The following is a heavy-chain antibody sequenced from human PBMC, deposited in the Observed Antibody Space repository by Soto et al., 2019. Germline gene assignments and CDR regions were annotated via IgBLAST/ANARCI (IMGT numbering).Heavy chain of an antibody. Sequence: QVQLVESGGGVGQPGRSLRLSCAASGFTFSPYTMNWVRQTPGKGLEWVAVISYDGSDKNYADSVRGRFTISRDNAENSLYLQMNSLRADDTAVYYCATTNGWFGPWGQGTLVTVSS. CDR2: ISYDGSDK. CDR1: GFTFSPYT. J-gene: IGHJ5*02. V-gene: IGHV3-30-3*01. CDR3: ATTNGWFGP.